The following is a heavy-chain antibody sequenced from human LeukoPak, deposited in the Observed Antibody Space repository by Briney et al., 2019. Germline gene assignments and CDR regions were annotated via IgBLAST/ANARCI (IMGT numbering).Heavy chain of an antibody. V-gene: IGHV4-61*02. CDR1: GGSINSGSYY. Sequence: PSQTLSLTCTVSGGSINSGSYYWNWIRQPAGKGLEWIGRIYSSGSTNYNPSLKSRVTISVDTSKNQFSLKLSSVTAADTAVYYCARLPGPELLPPTDWFDPWGQGTLVTVSS. CDR3: ARLPGPELLPPTDWFDP. D-gene: IGHD1-26*01. J-gene: IGHJ5*02. CDR2: IYSSGST.